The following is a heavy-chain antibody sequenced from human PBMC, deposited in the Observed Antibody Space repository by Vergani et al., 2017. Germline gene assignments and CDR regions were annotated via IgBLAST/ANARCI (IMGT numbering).Heavy chain of an antibody. CDR1: GGSISSGYH. J-gene: IGHJ4*02. D-gene: IGHD3-22*01. Sequence: QVQLQQWGPGLVTPSGTLSLTRAVYGGSISSGYHWGWIRQLPGKGLEWIGSIYHSGSTYYNPSLKSRVTISVDTSKNQFSLRLSSLTAADTAVYYCARHPSTMIVVVIDYWGQGTLVTVSS. V-gene: IGHV4-38-2*01. CDR3: ARHPSTMIVVVIDY. CDR2: IYHSGST.